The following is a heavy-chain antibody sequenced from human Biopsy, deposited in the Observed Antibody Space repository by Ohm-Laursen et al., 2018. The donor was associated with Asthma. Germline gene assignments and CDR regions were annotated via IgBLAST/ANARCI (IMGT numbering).Heavy chain of an antibody. J-gene: IGHJ6*02. CDR3: ARGAYYDFWSGYSRPIPGEYGMDV. CDR1: GFTFSSYG. D-gene: IGHD3-3*01. Sequence: SLRLSCAASGFTFSSYGMHWVRQAPGKGLEWVAVMSYDGSKKYYADSVKGRFTISRDNSKNTLYLQVSSLRSEDTAVYFCARGAYYDFWSGYSRPIPGEYGMDVWGQGTTVTV. CDR2: MSYDGSKK. V-gene: IGHV3-30*03.